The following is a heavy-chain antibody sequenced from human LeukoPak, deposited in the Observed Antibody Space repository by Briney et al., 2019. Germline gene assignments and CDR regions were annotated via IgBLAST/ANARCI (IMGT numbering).Heavy chain of an antibody. Sequence: GASVKVSCKASGYTFTSYGISWVRQAPGQGLEWMGWISAYNGNTNYAQKLQGRVTMTTDTSTSTAYMELRSLRSDDTAVYYCARVACDFWSGYCASDIWGQGTMVTVSS. CDR3: ARVACDFWSGYCASDI. D-gene: IGHD3-3*01. J-gene: IGHJ3*02. CDR2: ISAYNGNT. CDR1: GYTFTSYG. V-gene: IGHV1-18*01.